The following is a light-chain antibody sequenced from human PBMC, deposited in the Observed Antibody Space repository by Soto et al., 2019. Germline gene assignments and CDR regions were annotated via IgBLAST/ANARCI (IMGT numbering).Light chain of an antibody. Sequence: EIVLTQSPGTLSLSPGERATLSCRTTQTVSSTYFAWYQQRPGQAPRLLFSDAYTRATGIPDRFSCSGSGRDFTLNISRLEPEDSALYYCQQFCSSPITFGQGTRLEIK. CDR3: QQFCSSPIT. J-gene: IGKJ5*01. CDR1: QTVSSTY. CDR2: DAY. V-gene: IGKV3-20*01.